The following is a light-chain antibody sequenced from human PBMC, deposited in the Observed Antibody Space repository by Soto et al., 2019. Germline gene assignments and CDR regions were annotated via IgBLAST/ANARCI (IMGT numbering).Light chain of an antibody. CDR1: ESVSTN. CDR3: QQRSNWPPIT. Sequence: EIEMTQSPATLFMVPGERLTLSCRASESVSTNLAGYQQQARQAPPLLLYGASTRATGIPPTFSGSGSATAFTLPTSSLEPEDFAVYYCQQRSNWPPITFGQGTQLEIK. CDR2: GAS. V-gene: IGKV3-15*01. J-gene: IGKJ5*01.